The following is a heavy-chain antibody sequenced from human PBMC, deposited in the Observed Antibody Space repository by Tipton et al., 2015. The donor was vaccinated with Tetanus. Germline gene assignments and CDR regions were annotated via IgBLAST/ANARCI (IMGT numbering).Heavy chain of an antibody. CDR1: GDSISRSNW. Sequence: TLSLTCTVSGDSISRSNWWSWVRQPPGKGLEWIGEIYHSGSTNYNPSLKSRVTISVDTSKNQFSLKLSSVTAADTAVYYCARGGDCSSTSCHFDYWGQGTLVTVSS. J-gene: IGHJ4*02. CDR3: ARGGDCSSTSCHFDY. D-gene: IGHD2-2*01. V-gene: IGHV4-4*02. CDR2: IYHSGST.